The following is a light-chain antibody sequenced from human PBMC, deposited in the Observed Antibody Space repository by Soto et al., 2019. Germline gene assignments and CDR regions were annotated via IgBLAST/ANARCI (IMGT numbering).Light chain of an antibody. CDR1: QSISSW. V-gene: IGKV1-5*01. Sequence: DIQMTQSPSTLSASVGDRVTITCRASQSISSWLAWYQQKPGKAPKLLIYDASSLESGVPSRFSGSGSGTEFPLTISSLQPDDFATYYCQQYNSYSPVAFGQGTKVE. CDR3: QQYNSYSPVA. J-gene: IGKJ1*01. CDR2: DAS.